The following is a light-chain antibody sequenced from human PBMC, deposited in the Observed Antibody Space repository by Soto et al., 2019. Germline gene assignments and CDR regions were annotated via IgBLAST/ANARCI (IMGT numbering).Light chain of an antibody. V-gene: IGLV2-14*03. CDR1: SSDVGGYNF. Sequence: QSVLTQPASVSGSPGQSITISCTGTSSDVGGYNFVSWYQHHPGKAPKLIIYDVTNRPSGISNRFSGSQSGNTASLTISGLQAEDEADCYCTSYTSSITYVFGTGTKVTVL. CDR3: TSYTSSITYV. CDR2: DVT. J-gene: IGLJ1*01.